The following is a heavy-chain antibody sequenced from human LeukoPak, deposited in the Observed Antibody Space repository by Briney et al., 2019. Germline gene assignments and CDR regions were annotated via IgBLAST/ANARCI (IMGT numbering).Heavy chain of an antibody. CDR2: IYYSGST. D-gene: IGHD4-11*01. CDR3: ARYSNYGDYYYYYMDV. J-gene: IGHJ6*03. V-gene: IGHV4-59*01. CDR1: GGSISSYY. Sequence: SEILSLTCTVSGGSISSYYWSWIRQPPGKGLEWIGYIYYSGSTNYNPSLKSRVTISVDTSKNQFSLKLSSVTAADTAVYYCARYSNYGDYYYYYMDVWGKGTTVTVSS.